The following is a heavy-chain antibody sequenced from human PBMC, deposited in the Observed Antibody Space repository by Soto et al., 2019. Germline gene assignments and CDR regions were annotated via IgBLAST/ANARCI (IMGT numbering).Heavy chain of an antibody. CDR2: IILPFGTA. V-gene: IGHV1-69*13. J-gene: IGHJ4*02. Sequence: FSAKVLCNAAGGSYGNEALTWVRQPPGQWLEWMGGIILPFGTANYAQKFQGRVTITADESLTTAYMELSGLRSEDTAVYYLARGPDFAGYFDYWGQGTLVTVSS. CDR1: GGSYGNEA. CDR3: ARGPDFAGYFDY.